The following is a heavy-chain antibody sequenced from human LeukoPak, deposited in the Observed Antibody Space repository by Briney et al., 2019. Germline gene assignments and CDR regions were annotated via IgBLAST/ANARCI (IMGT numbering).Heavy chain of an antibody. CDR2: INWNGGST. D-gene: IGHD1-7*01. CDR3: AKPSITGTKGSAFDI. J-gene: IGHJ3*02. V-gene: IGHV3-20*04. Sequence: GGSLRLXCAASGFTFDDYGMSWVRQAPGKGLEWVSGINWNGGSTGYADSVKGRFTISRDNAKNSLYLQMNSLRAEDTALYYCAKPSITGTKGSAFDIWGQGTMVTVSS. CDR1: GFTFDDYG.